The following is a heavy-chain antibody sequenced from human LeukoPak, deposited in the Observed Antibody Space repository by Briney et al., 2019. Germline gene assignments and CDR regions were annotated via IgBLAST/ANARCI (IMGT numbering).Heavy chain of an antibody. CDR2: IYSGGST. Sequence: PGGSLRLSCAASGFTFSSYAMSWVRQAPGKGLEWVSVIYSGGSTYYADSVKGRFTISRDNSKNTLYLQMNSLRAEDTAVYYCAKEAVAGLDYWGQGTLVTVSS. V-gene: IGHV3-23*03. CDR3: AKEAVAGLDY. CDR1: GFTFSSYA. J-gene: IGHJ4*02. D-gene: IGHD6-19*01.